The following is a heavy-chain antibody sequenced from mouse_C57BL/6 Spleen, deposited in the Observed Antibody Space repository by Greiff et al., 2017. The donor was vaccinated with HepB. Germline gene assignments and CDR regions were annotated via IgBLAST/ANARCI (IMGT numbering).Heavy chain of an antibody. D-gene: IGHD2-3*01. Sequence: QVQLQQPGAELVKPGASVKMSCKASGYTFTSYWITWVKQRPGQGLEWIGDIYPGSGSTNYNEKFKSKATLTVDTSSSTAYMQLSSLTSEDSAVYYCARKIHDGYYVDAMDYWGQGTSVTVSS. CDR2: IYPGSGST. CDR3: ARKIHDGYYVDAMDY. V-gene: IGHV1-55*01. CDR1: GYTFTSYW. J-gene: IGHJ4*01.